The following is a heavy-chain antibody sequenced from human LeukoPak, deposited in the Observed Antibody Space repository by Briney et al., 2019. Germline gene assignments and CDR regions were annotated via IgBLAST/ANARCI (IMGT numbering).Heavy chain of an antibody. D-gene: IGHD1-1*01. CDR3: ARWKGGYGMDV. CDR1: GHRVSSNSAA. CDR2: TYYRYKWYN. V-gene: IGHV6-1*01. J-gene: IGHJ6*02. Sequence: SQTLALTCAISGHRVSSNSAAWNRIRQSPSRGLEWLGRTYYRYKWYNDDAVSVKSRITINPDTSKNQFSLQLNSVTPEDTAVYYCARWKGGYGMDVWGQGTTVTVSS.